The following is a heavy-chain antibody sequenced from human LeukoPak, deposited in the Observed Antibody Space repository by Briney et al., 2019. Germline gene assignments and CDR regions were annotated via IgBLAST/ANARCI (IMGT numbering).Heavy chain of an antibody. D-gene: IGHD6-13*01. CDR3: AKDKQGDYFDY. Sequence: GGPLTLSCAASGFTFSSYGLNWVGQPPGKGLEWVAVIWYDGSNKYYADSVKGRFTISRDNSKNTLYLQMNSLRAEDTAVYYCAKDKQGDYFDYWGQGTLVTVSS. J-gene: IGHJ4*02. CDR2: IWYDGSNK. V-gene: IGHV3-33*06. CDR1: GFTFSSYG.